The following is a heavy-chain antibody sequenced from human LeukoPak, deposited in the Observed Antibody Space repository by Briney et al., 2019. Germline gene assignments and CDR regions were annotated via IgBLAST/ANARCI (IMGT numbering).Heavy chain of an antibody. V-gene: IGHV6-1*01. J-gene: IGHJ5*02. CDR3: ARRLTQYDCFDP. D-gene: IGHD2-2*01. CDR1: GDSFSSNSVT. CDR2: TYYRSTWYN. Sequence: SQTLSLTCAISGDSFSSNSVTWNWVRQSPSRGLEWLGRTYYRSTWYNDYAVSVRGRITVNPDTSKNQFSLHLKSVTPEDTAVYYCARRLTQYDCFDPWGQGILVTVSS.